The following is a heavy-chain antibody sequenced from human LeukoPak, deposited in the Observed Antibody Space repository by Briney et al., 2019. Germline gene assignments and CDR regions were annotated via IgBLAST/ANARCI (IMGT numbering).Heavy chain of an antibody. Sequence: GASVKVSCKASGYTFTSYDINWVRQATGQGLEWMGWMNPNSGNTGYAQKFQGRVTMTRDTSISTAYMELSSLRSEDTAVYCCARMSYYDSSGDNWFDPWGQGTLVTVSS. CDR3: ARMSYYDSSGDNWFDP. V-gene: IGHV1-8*01. D-gene: IGHD3-22*01. CDR2: MNPNSGNT. J-gene: IGHJ5*02. CDR1: GYTFTSYD.